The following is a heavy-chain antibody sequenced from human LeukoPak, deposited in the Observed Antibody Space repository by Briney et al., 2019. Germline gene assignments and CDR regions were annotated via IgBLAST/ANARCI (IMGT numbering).Heavy chain of an antibody. CDR1: GFTFSSYS. D-gene: IGHD6-6*01. Sequence: GGSLRLSCAASGFTFSSYSMNWVRQAPGKGLEWVSSISSSSSYIYYADSVKGRFTISRDNAKNSLYLQMNSLRAEDTAEYYCARDLEYSSSSLDYWGQGTLVTVSS. J-gene: IGHJ4*02. CDR2: ISSSSSYI. V-gene: IGHV3-21*01. CDR3: ARDLEYSSSSLDY.